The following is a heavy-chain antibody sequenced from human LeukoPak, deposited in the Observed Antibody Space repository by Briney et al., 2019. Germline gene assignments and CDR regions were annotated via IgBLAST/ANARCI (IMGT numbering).Heavy chain of an antibody. CDR3: ARLPFARYYFDY. V-gene: IGHV4-59*08. Sequence: RTSETLSLTCTVSGGSISSYYWSWIRQPPGKGLEWIGYIYYSGSTNYNPSLKSRVTISVDTSKNQFSLKLSSVTAADTAVYYCARLPFARYYFDYWGQGTLVTVSS. CDR2: IYYSGST. J-gene: IGHJ4*02. D-gene: IGHD3-3*01. CDR1: GGSISSYY.